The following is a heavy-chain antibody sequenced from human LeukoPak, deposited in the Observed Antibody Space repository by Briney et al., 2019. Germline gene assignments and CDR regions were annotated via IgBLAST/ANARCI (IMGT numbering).Heavy chain of an antibody. Sequence: ASVKVSCKASGYTFTSYGISWVRQAPGQGLEWMGWISAYNGNTNYAQKFQGRVTMTRNTSISTAYMELSSLRSEDTAVYYCARGTLRLRLGELSFVSRFDPWGQGTLVTVSS. CDR3: ARGTLRLRLGELSFVSRFDP. D-gene: IGHD3-16*02. V-gene: IGHV1-18*01. J-gene: IGHJ5*02. CDR1: GYTFTSYG. CDR2: ISAYNGNT.